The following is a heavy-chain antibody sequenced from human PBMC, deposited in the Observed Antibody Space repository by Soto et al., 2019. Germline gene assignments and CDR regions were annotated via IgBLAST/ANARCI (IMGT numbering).Heavy chain of an antibody. CDR1: GFTFSIFW. Sequence: GGSMRLSSAASGFTFSIFWMSWVRQAPGKGLEWVANINQDGSEKYYVDSVKGRFTISRDNAKNSLYLQMNSLRAEDTAVYYCARDWGLQPCDYWGQGTLVTVSS. J-gene: IGHJ4*02. CDR2: INQDGSEK. V-gene: IGHV3-7*01. D-gene: IGHD3-16*01. CDR3: ARDWGLQPCDY.